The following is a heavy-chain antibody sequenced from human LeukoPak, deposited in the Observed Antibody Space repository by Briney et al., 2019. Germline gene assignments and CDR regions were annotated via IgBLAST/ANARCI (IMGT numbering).Heavy chain of an antibody. CDR2: IHYSGST. V-gene: IGHV4-39*01. J-gene: IGHJ4*02. D-gene: IGHD3-10*01. CDR3: ARHQRISGSCYYIDY. CDR1: GASISSSSHY. Sequence: PSETLSLTCTVSGASISSSSHYWGWIRQPPGEGLEWIGSIHYSGSTYYKLSLRSRVTMSVDTSNNQFSLKMSSVTAADTAGYYRARHQRISGSCYYIDYWGQGTLVAVSS.